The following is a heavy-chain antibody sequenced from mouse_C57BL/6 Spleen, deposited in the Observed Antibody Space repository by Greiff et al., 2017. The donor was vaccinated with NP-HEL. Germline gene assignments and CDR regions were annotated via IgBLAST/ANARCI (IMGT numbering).Heavy chain of an antibody. J-gene: IGHJ3*01. V-gene: IGHV1-52*01. Sequence: QVQLQQPGAELVRPGSSVKLSCKASGYTFTSYWMHWVKQRPIQGLEWIGNIDPSDSETHYNQKFKDKATLTVDKSSSTAYMQLSSLTSEDSAVYYCAAYYDYEGLAYWGQGTLVTVSA. CDR3: AAYYDYEGLAY. CDR2: IDPSDSET. D-gene: IGHD2-4*01. CDR1: GYTFTSYW.